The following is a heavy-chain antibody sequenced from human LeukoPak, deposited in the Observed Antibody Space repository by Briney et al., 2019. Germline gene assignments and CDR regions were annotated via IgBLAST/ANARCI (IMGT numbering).Heavy chain of an antibody. CDR1: GFSFSNCA. V-gene: IGHV3-7*01. Sequence: QAGGSLILSCAASGFSFSNCAMTWVRQAPGKGLEWVANIKQDGSEKYYVGSVKGRFTISRDNAKNSLYLQMNSLRAEDTAVYYCARERREYYDFWSGYYPRDFDYWGQGTLVTVSS. J-gene: IGHJ4*02. CDR3: ARERREYYDFWSGYYPRDFDY. CDR2: IKQDGSEK. D-gene: IGHD3-3*01.